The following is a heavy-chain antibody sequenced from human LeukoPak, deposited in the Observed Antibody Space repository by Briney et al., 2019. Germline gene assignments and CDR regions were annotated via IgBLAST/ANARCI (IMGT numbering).Heavy chain of an antibody. Sequence: PGGSLRLSCAASGFTFSSYSMNWVRQAPGKGLEWASSISSSSSYIYYADSVKGRFTISRDNAKNSLYLQMNSLRAEDTAVYYCARDSELGYYYGMDVWGQGTTVTVSS. CDR3: ARDSELGYYYGMDV. D-gene: IGHD1-26*01. CDR1: GFTFSSYS. CDR2: ISSSSSYI. V-gene: IGHV3-21*01. J-gene: IGHJ6*02.